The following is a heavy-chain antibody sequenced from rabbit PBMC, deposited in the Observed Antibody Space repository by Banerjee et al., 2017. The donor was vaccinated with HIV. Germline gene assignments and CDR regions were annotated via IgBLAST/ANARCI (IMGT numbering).Heavy chain of an antibody. CDR1: GFDFSSYA. V-gene: IGHV1S47*01. J-gene: IGHJ4*01. D-gene: IGHD1-1*01. CDR3: ARDLVGSGLYWDL. CDR2: IYPHGGSA. Sequence: QEQLEESGGGLVKPGGSLTLNCTVSGFDFSSYAISWVRQAPGKGLEWIAYIYPHGGSADYASWVNGRFTLSLDNAQNTVFLQMTSLTDADTATYFCARDLVGSGLYWDLWGQGTLVTVS.